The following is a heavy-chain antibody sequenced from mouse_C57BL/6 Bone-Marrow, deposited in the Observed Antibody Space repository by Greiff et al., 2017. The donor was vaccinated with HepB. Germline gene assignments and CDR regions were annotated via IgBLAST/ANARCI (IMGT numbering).Heavy chain of an antibody. D-gene: IGHD2-5*01. J-gene: IGHJ4*01. V-gene: IGHV5-12*01. CDR2: ISNGGGST. CDR3: ARQVYYSNHYYAMDY. CDR1: GFTFSDYY. Sequence: EVKVVESGGGLVQPGGSLKLSCAASGFTFSDYYMYWVRQTPEKRLDWVAYISNGGGSTYYPDTVKGRFTISRDNAKNTLYLQMSRLKSEDTAMYYCARQVYYSNHYYAMDYWGQGTSVTVSS.